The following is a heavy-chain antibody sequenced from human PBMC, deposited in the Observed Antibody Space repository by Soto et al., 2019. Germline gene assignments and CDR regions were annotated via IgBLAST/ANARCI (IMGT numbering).Heavy chain of an antibody. D-gene: IGHD3-22*01. CDR1: GYTFTSYA. V-gene: IGHV1-3*01. CDR2: INAGNGNT. CDR3: ARVPIYYDFFFDY. Sequence: ASVKVSCKASGYTFTSYAMHWVHQAPGQRLEWMGWINAGNGNTKYSQKFQGRVTITRDTSASTAYMELSSLRSEDTAVYYCARVPIYYDFFFDYWGQGTLVTVSS. J-gene: IGHJ4*02.